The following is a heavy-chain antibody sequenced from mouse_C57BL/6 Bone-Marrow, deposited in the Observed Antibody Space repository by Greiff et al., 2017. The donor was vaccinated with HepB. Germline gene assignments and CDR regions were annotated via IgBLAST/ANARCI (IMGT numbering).Heavy chain of an antibody. V-gene: IGHV5-17*01. CDR1: GFTFSDYG. CDR3: ARSYYGSPYYAMDY. J-gene: IGHJ4*01. D-gene: IGHD1-1*01. CDR2: ISSGSSTI. Sequence: EVQRVESGGGLVKPGGSLKLSCAASGFTFSDYGMHWVRQAPEKGLEWVAYISSGSSTIYYADTVKGRFTISRDNAKNTLFLQMTSLRSEDTAMYYCARSYYGSPYYAMDYWGQGTSVTVSS.